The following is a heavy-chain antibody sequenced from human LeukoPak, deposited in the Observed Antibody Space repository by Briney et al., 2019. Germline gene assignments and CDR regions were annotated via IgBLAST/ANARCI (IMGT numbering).Heavy chain of an antibody. V-gene: IGHV3-53*01. J-gene: IGHJ4*02. CDR2: IYKDGRT. D-gene: IGHD2-2*01. CDR1: GFTVNSNY. Sequence: PGGSLRLSCAASGFTVNSNYMSWVRQAPGKGLERVSIIYKDGRTYYADSVKGRFTISRENAKNSLYLQMNSLRADDTAVYYCARGGCSSTTCPPEYWGQGTLVTVSS. CDR3: ARGGCSSTTCPPEY.